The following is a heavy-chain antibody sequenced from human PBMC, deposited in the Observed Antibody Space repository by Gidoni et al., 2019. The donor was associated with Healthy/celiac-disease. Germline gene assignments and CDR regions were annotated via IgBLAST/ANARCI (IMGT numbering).Heavy chain of an antibody. CDR3: AKDLVGATRG. D-gene: IGHD1-26*01. CDR2: ISGSGGSP. V-gene: IGHV3-23*01. Sequence: EVQLLESGGGLVQPGGSLRLSWSASGFTFSSYAMSWVRQAPGKGLGWVSAISGSGGSPYYADSVKGRFTISRDNSKNTLYLQMNSLRAEDTAVYYCAKDLVGATRGWGQGTLVTVSS. J-gene: IGHJ4*02. CDR1: GFTFSSYA.